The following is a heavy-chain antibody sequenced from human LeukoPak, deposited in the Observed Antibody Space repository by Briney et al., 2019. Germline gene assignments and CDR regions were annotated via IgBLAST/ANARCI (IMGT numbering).Heavy chain of an antibody. CDR2: INPNSGGT. CDR1: GYTFTGYY. CDR3: ARERDIVVVYYYYGMDV. D-gene: IGHD3-22*01. V-gene: IGHV1-2*02. Sequence: ASVKVSCKASGYTFTGYYMHWVRQAPGQGLEWMGWINPNSGGTNYAQKFQGRVTMTRDTSISTAYMELSRLRSDGTAVYYCARERDIVVVYYYYGMDVWGQGTTVTVSS. J-gene: IGHJ6*02.